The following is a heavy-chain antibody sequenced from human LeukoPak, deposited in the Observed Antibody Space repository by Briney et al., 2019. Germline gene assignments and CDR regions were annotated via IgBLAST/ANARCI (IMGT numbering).Heavy chain of an antibody. CDR2: ISGSGGST. Sequence: GGSLRLSCAASGFTFSSYAMSWVRQAPGKGLEWVSAISGSGGSTYYADSVKGRFTISRDNSKNTLYLQMNSLRAEDTAVYYCARPNYGVDAFDIWGQGTMVTVSS. CDR3: ARPNYGVDAFDI. D-gene: IGHD4-17*01. V-gene: IGHV3-23*01. J-gene: IGHJ3*02. CDR1: GFTFSSYA.